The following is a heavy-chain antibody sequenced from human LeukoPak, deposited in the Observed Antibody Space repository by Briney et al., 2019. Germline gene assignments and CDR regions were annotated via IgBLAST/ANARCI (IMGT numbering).Heavy chain of an antibody. V-gene: IGHV4-39*01. D-gene: IGHD6-19*01. CDR3: ARHQWHYYYYMGV. CDR2: IYYSGDT. Sequence: SETLSLTCTVSGGSISSSSYYWGWIRQPPGKGLEWIGSIYYSGDTYYNPSLKSRQVTISVDTSKNQFSLRLGSVTAADTAVYYCARHQWHYYYYMGVWGKGSTVTVSS. J-gene: IGHJ6*03. CDR1: GGSISSSSYY.